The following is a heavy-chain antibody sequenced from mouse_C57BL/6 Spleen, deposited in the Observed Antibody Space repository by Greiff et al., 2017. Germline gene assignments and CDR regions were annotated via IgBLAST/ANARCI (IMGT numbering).Heavy chain of an antibody. Sequence: QVQLQQSGPELVKPGASVKISCKASGYAFSSSWMNWVKQRPGKGLEWIGRIYPGDGDTNYNGKFKGKATLTADKSSSTAYMQRSSLTSEDSAVYFCAREGDGNYSAWFAYWGQRTLVTVSA. D-gene: IGHD2-1*01. CDR2: IYPGDGDT. V-gene: IGHV1-82*01. CDR3: AREGDGNYSAWFAY. J-gene: IGHJ3*01. CDR1: GYAFSSSW.